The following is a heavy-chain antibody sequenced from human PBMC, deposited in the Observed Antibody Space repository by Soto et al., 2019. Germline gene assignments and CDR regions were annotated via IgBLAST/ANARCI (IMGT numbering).Heavy chain of an antibody. V-gene: IGHV3-23*01. Sequence: EAQLLESGGDWAQPGGSLRLSCAASGFTFSSHGMSWVRQAPGKGLEWIAGLSRGGGTTYYADCVKGRFTISRDNSKNTLDLIMNSLKVEDTALYYCAKDGQYRTDGFDVWGQGTMVTVSS. CDR1: GFTFSSHG. CDR2: LSRGGGTT. J-gene: IGHJ3*01. CDR3: AKDGQYRTDGFDV. D-gene: IGHD6-6*01.